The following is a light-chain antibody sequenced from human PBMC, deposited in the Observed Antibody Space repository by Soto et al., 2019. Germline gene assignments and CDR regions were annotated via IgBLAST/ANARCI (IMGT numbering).Light chain of an antibody. V-gene: IGLV2-14*01. CDR2: HVS. Sequence: QSALTQPASVSGSPGHSVTISCTGTSSDVGGYNYVSWYQQYPGKAPKLMIYHVSNRPSGVSDRFSGSKSGNSASLTISGLQAEDEAEYYCSSYTTPSTYVFGTGTKVTIL. J-gene: IGLJ1*01. CDR1: SSDVGGYNY. CDR3: SSYTTPSTYV.